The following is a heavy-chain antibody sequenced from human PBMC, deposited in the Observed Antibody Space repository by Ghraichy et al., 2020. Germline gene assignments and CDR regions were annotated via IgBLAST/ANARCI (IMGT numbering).Heavy chain of an antibody. V-gene: IGHV3-23*01. D-gene: IGHD6-6*01. CDR3: ATLGGSSPENYYYYYGMDV. J-gene: IGHJ6*02. CDR1: GFTFSSYA. CDR2: ISGSGGST. Sequence: VGSLRLSCAASGFTFSSYAMSWVRQAPGKGLEWVSAISGSGGSTYYADSVKGRFTISRDNSKNTLYLQMNSLRAEDTAVYYCATLGGSSPENYYYYYGMDVWGQGTTVTVSS.